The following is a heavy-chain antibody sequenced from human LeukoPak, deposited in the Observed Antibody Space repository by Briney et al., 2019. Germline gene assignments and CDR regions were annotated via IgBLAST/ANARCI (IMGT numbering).Heavy chain of an antibody. CDR1: GGSFTDYF. J-gene: IGHJ4*02. D-gene: IGHD6-13*01. CDR3: ARGYQPAAAGDY. CDR2: INHSGST. V-gene: IGHV4-34*01. Sequence: SETLSLTCTVFGGSFTDYFRTWIRHSPGKGLEWIGEINHSGSTNYNPSLKSRVTISVDTSKNQFSLKLSSVTAADTAVYYCARGYQPAAAGDYWGQGTLVTVSS.